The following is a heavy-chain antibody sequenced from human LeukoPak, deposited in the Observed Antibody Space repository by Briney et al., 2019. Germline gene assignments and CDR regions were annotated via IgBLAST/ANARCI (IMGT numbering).Heavy chain of an antibody. V-gene: IGHV3-33*01. Sequence: SGGSLRLSCAASGFTFSSYGMHWVRQAPGKGLEWVAVIWYDGSNKYYADSVKGRFTISRDNSKDAVSLQMNSLRAGDTAVYYCARDAGGGSGWIDTWGQGILVAVSS. J-gene: IGHJ4*02. CDR3: ARDAGGGSGWIDT. CDR2: IWYDGSNK. D-gene: IGHD6-19*01. CDR1: GFTFSSYG.